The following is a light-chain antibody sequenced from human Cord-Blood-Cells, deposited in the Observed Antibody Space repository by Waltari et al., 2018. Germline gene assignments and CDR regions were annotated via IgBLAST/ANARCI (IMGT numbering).Light chain of an antibody. CDR1: QDISNY. J-gene: IGKJ3*01. CDR3: QQYDNLPLT. Sequence: DIQMTQSPSSLSASVGDRVTITCQASQDISNYLNWYQQKPGKAPKLLIYDASNLETGVPSSLSGSGSGTDFTFTISSLQPEDIATYYCQQYDNLPLTFGPGTKVDIK. V-gene: IGKV1-33*01. CDR2: DAS.